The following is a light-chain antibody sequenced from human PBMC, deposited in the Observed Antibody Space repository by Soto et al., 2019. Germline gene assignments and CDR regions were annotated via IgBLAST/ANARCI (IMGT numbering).Light chain of an antibody. Sequence: EIVLTQSPGTLSVSPGERATLSCRASQTVRSSSLAWYQQKPGQAPRLLIYGASGRATGIPDKFSGSGSGTDFTLTISSLEPEDFGIYYCQQRHTWPTTFGGGAKVEI. V-gene: IGKV3D-20*02. CDR3: QQRHTWPTT. J-gene: IGKJ4*01. CDR1: QTVRSSS. CDR2: GAS.